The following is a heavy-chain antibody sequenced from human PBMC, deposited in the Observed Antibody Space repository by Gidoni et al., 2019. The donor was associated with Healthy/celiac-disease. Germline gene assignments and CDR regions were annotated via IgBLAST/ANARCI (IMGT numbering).Heavy chain of an antibody. CDR1: GFTFSSYG. CDR3: ARDPGSSGYLTYFDY. V-gene: IGHV3-33*01. CDR2: IWYDGSNK. J-gene: IGHJ4*02. D-gene: IGHD3-22*01. Sequence: QVQLVESGGGVVQPGRSLRLSCAASGFTFSSYGMHWVRQAPGKGLEWVAVIWYDGSNKYYADSVKGRFTISRDNSKNTLYLQMNSLRAEDTAVYYCARDPGSSGYLTYFDYWGQGTLVTVSS.